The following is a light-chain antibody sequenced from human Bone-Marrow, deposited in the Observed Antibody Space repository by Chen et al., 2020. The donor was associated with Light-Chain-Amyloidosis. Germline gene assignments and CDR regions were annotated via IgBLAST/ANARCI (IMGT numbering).Light chain of an antibody. J-gene: IGKJ3*01. V-gene: IGKV2-28*01. CDR1: QSLLHSNGYNY. CDR2: LGS. Sequence: DIVMTQSPPSLPVTPGEPASIACRSSQSLLHSNGYNYLDWYLQKPGQSPQLLIYLGSNRASGVPDRFSGSGLGTDFTLKISGVEAEDVGVYYCMQALQTPFTFGRGTKVDIK. CDR3: MQALQTPFT.